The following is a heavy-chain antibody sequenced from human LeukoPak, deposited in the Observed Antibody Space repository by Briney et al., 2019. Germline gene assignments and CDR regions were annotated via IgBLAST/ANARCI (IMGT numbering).Heavy chain of an antibody. CDR2: IYYSGST. CDR3: ARDKAAAGNYGMDV. CDR1: GGSISSYY. D-gene: IGHD6-13*01. J-gene: IGHJ6*02. Sequence: SETLSLTCTVSGGSISSYYWSWNRQPPGKGLEWIGYIYYSGSTNYNPSLKSRATISVDTSKNQFSLKLSSVTAADTAVYYCARDKAAAGNYGMDVWGQGTTVTVSS. V-gene: IGHV4-59*01.